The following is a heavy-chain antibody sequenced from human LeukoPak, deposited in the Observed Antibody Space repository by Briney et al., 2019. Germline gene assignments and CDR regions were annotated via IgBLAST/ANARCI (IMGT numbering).Heavy chain of an antibody. CDR1: GFIFSSYS. V-gene: IGHV3-21*04. CDR3: ARVLRYCSGGNCYSGGLGYMDV. D-gene: IGHD2-15*01. J-gene: IGHJ6*03. Sequence: GGSLRLSCAASGFIFSSYSMSWVRQAPGKGLEWVSSISRSGSTKYYADSVKGRFTISRDNAKNSLFLQMNSLRAEDTAVYYCARVLRYCSGGNCYSGGLGYMDVWGKGTTVTISS. CDR2: ISRSGSTK.